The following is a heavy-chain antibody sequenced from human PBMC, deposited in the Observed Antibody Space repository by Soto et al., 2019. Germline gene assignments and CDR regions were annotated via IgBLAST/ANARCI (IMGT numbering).Heavy chain of an antibody. CDR2: INPNSGGT. V-gene: IGHV1-2*04. Sequence: GASVKVSCKASGYTFTGYYMHWVRQAPGQGLEWMGWINPNSGGTNYAQKFQGWVTMTRDTSISTAYMELSRLRSDDTAVYYCASNPVNYDFWSDPQAHAFDIWGQGTMVTVS. D-gene: IGHD3-3*01. CDR3: ASNPVNYDFWSDPQAHAFDI. CDR1: GYTFTGYY. J-gene: IGHJ3*02.